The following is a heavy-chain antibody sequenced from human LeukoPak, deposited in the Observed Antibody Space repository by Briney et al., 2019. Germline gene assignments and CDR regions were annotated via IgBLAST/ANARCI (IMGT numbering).Heavy chain of an antibody. CDR2: IYTSGST. CDR3: ARDLVYFCSSTSCYNYNWFDP. D-gene: IGHD2-2*02. J-gene: IGHJ5*02. CDR1: GGSISSYY. Sequence: SETLSLTCTVSGGSISSYYWSWIRQPAGKGLEWIGRIYTSGSTNYNPSLKSRVTMSVDTSKNQFSLKLSSATAADTAVYYCARDLVYFCSSTSCYNYNWFDPWGQGTLVTVSS. V-gene: IGHV4-4*07.